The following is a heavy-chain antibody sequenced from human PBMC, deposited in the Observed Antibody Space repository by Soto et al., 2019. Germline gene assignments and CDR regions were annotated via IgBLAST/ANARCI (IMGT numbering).Heavy chain of an antibody. CDR3: AKDVLRFLEWLAFYGMDV. V-gene: IGHV3-30*18. CDR2: ISYDGSNK. D-gene: IGHD3-3*01. CDR1: GFTFSSYG. J-gene: IGHJ6*02. Sequence: PGGSLRLSCAASGFTFSSYGMHWVRQAPGKGLERVAVISYDGSNKYYADSVKGRFTISRDYSKNTLYLQMNSLRAEDTAVFYCAKDVLRFLEWLAFYGMDVWGQGTTVTVSS.